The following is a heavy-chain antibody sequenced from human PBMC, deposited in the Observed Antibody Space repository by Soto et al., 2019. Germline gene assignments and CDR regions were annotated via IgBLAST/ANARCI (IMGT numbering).Heavy chain of an antibody. CDR2: ISSSSSYI. V-gene: IGHV3-21*01. CDR3: ARDSRYCSSTSCPNDAFDI. J-gene: IGHJ3*02. CDR1: GFTFSSYS. Sequence: GGSLRLSCAASGFTFSSYSMNWVRQAPGKGLEWVSSISSSSSYIYYADSVKGRFTISRDNAKNSLYLQMNSLRAEDTAVYYCARDSRYCSSTSCPNDAFDIWGKGTMVTVSS. D-gene: IGHD2-2*01.